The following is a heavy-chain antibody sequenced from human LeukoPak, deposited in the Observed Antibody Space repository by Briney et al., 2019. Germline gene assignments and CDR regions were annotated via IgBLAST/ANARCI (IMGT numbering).Heavy chain of an antibody. CDR3: ARDCLIAAAGSYFDY. D-gene: IGHD6-13*01. Sequence: ASVKVSCKASGYTFTSYYMHWLQQAPGQGFNWLGIINPSGGSTSYAQKFQGRVTMTRDTSTSTVYMELSSLRSEDTAVYYCARDCLIAAAGSYFDYWGQGTLVTVSS. V-gene: IGHV1-46*01. CDR1: GYTFTSYY. J-gene: IGHJ4*02. CDR2: INPSGGST.